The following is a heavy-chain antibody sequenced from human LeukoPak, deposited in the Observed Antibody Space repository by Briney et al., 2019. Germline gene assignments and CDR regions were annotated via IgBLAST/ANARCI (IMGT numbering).Heavy chain of an antibody. V-gene: IGHV1-46*01. CDR1: GYTFTSYY. D-gene: IGHD7-27*01. J-gene: IGHJ4*02. CDR2: INPSGGST. CDR3: AREWGNKAFDY. Sequence: ASVKVSCKASGYTFTSYYMHWVRQAPGQGLEWMGIINPSGGSTSYAQKFQGRVTMTRDTSTSTVYMELSSLGSEDTAVYYCAREWGNKAFDYWGQGTLVTVSS.